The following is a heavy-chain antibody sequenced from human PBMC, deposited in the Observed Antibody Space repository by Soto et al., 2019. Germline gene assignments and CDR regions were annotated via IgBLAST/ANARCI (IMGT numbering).Heavy chain of an antibody. J-gene: IGHJ6*02. V-gene: IGHV1-69*12. CDR2: IIPIFGTA. CDR3: ACSVRGVTHYYYGMDV. Sequence: QVQLVQSGAAVKKPGSSVKVSCKASGGTFSSYAISWVRQAPGQGLEWMGGIIPIFGTANYAQKFQGRVTITADESTSTAYMELSSLRSEDTAVYYCACSVRGVTHYYYGMDVWGQGTTVTVSS. D-gene: IGHD3-10*01. CDR1: GGTFSSYA.